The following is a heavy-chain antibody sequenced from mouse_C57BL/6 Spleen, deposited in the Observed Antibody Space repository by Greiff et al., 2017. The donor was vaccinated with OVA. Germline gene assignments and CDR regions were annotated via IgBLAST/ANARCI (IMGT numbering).Heavy chain of an antibody. V-gene: IGHV5-6*01. Sequence: EVQLQESGGDLVKPGGSLKLSCAASGFTFSSYGMSWVRQTPDKRLEWVATISSGGSYTYYPDSVKGRFTISRDNAKNTLYLQMSSLKSEDTAMYYCARQNYDDSYFDYWGQGTTLTVSS. D-gene: IGHD2-4*01. CDR3: ARQNYDDSYFDY. CDR2: ISSGGSYT. J-gene: IGHJ2*01. CDR1: GFTFSSYG.